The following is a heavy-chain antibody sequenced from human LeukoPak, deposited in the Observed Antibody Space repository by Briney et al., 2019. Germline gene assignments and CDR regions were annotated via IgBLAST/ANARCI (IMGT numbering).Heavy chain of an antibody. CDR3: AKEMATREYFDH. CDR1: GFTFTTYG. V-gene: IGHV3-23*01. Sequence: GSPRLSCAASGFTFTTYGMTWVRQAPGKGLEWVSSISGGGGTTHYADPVRGRFTISRDRSKNTLYLQMNSLRAEDTAVYYCAKEMATREYFDHWGQGTTVTVSS. D-gene: IGHD5-24*01. CDR2: ISGGGGTT. J-gene: IGHJ4*02.